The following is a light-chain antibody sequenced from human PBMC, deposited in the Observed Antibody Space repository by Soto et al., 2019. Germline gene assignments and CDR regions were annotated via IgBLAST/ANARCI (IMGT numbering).Light chain of an antibody. V-gene: IGKV2-40*01. CDR2: TLS. CDR3: MQRLDCPKT. CDR1: QPLLNSNDGNTY. Sequence: IACLCPQPLLNSNDGNTYLDWYLQKPGQSPQLLIYTLSSRASGVPDRFSGSGSGSAFTLEISRVEAEDVGIYYCMQRLDCPKTFCHATRPEIK. J-gene: IGKJ5*01.